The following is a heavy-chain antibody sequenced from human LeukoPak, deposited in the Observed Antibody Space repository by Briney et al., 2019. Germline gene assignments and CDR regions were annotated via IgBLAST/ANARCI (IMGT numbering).Heavy chain of an antibody. V-gene: IGHV3-9*01. CDR2: ISWNSGSM. D-gene: IGHD1-26*01. J-gene: IGHJ4*02. CDR1: GFTFDDYA. CDR3: AKDTSYSGSTNFDY. Sequence: GRSLRLSCAASGFTFDDYAMHWVRHAPGKGLEWVSTISWNSGSMGYADSVKGRFTISRDNAKNSLYLQMNSLRVEDTALYYCAKDTSYSGSTNFDYWGQGTLVTVSS.